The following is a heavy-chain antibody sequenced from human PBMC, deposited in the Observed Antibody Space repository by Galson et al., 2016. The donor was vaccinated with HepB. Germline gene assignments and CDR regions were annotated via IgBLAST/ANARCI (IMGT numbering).Heavy chain of an antibody. CDR2: IFSGDAT. D-gene: IGHD3-16*01. CDR1: GFTVSGKY. J-gene: IGHJ3*01. Sequence: SLRLSCAASGFTVSGKYMSWARQAPREGLAWVSVIFSGDATYYRDSVKGRFTISRDISRNTLYLQMNNLRAEDTAVYYCEAYSDPFDLWGQGTMVTVSS. V-gene: IGHV3-53*01. CDR3: EAYSDPFDL.